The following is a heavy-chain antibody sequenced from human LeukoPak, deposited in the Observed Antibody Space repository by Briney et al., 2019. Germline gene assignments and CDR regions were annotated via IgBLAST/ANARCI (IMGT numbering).Heavy chain of an antibody. CDR1: GGSISSYY. CDR2: IYYSGST. CDR3: ARSYSSSWPIDI. Sequence: SETLSLTCTVSGGSISSYYWSWIRQPPGKGLEWIGYIYYSGSTNYNPSLKSRVTISVDTSKNQFSLKLSSVTAADTAVYYCARSYSSSWPIDIWGQGTMVTVSS. J-gene: IGHJ3*02. V-gene: IGHV4-59*01. D-gene: IGHD6-13*01.